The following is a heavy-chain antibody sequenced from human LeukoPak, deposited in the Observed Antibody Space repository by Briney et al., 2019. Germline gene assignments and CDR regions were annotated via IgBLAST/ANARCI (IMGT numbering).Heavy chain of an antibody. D-gene: IGHD3-3*01. V-gene: IGHV4-59*01. J-gene: IGHJ3*02. Sequence: PSETLSLTCTVSGGSISSYYWSWIRQPPGKGLEWIGYIYYSGSTNYNPSLKSRVTISVDTSKNQFSLKLSSVTAADTAVYYCARAEDDFWSGYPPGGSAFDIWGQGTMVTVSS. CDR3: ARAEDDFWSGYPPGGSAFDI. CDR1: GGSISSYY. CDR2: IYYSGST.